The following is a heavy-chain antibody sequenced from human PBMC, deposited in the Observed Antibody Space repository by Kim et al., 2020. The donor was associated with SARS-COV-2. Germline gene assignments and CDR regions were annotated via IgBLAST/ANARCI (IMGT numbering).Heavy chain of an antibody. CDR3: ATSGIIVVVPAAPDY. V-gene: IGHV3-23*01. CDR2: ISGSGGST. J-gene: IGHJ4*02. D-gene: IGHD2-2*01. Sequence: GGSLRLSCAASGFTFSSYAMSWVRQAPGKGLEWVSAISGSGGSTYYADSVKGRFTISRDNSKNTLYLQMNSLRAEDTAVYYCATSGIIVVVPAAPDYWGQGTLVTVSS. CDR1: GFTFSSYA.